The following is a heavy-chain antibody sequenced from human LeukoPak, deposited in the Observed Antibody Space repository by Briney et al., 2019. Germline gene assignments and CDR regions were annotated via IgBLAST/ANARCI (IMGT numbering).Heavy chain of an antibody. Sequence: GGSLRLSCTVSGFTVSTNSMSWVRQAPGKGLEWVSVIYSGGSTYYADSVKGRFTISRDNSKNTLYLQMNSLRAEDTAVYYCARSSGSYWPHFDYWGQGTLVTVSS. CDR2: IYSGGST. CDR1: GFTVSTNS. D-gene: IGHD3-10*01. CDR3: ARSSGSYWPHFDY. J-gene: IGHJ4*02. V-gene: IGHV3-66*01.